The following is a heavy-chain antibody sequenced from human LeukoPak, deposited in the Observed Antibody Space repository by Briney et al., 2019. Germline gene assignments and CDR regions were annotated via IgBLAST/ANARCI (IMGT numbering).Heavy chain of an antibody. Sequence: GGSLRLSCAASGFTFSSYGMHWVRQAPGKGLEWVAVISYDGSNKYYADSVKGRFTISRDNSKNTLYLQMNRLRAEDTAVYYCAKIARNFGRYYYDSSGYYPCDYWGQGTLVTVSS. D-gene: IGHD3-22*01. CDR1: GFTFSSYG. J-gene: IGHJ4*02. CDR2: ISYDGSNK. V-gene: IGHV3-30*18. CDR3: AKIARNFGRYYYDSSGYYPCDY.